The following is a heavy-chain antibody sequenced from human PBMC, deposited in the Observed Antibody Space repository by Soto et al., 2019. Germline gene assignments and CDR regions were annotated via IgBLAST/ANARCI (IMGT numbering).Heavy chain of an antibody. CDR2: ISGSGGST. J-gene: IGHJ4*02. CDR1: GFTFSSYA. CDR3: AKDSRLPSGGGSCCVFDY. Sequence: PGGSLRLSCAASGFTFSSYAMSWVRQAPGKRQEWVSAISGSGGSTYYADSVKGRFTISRDNSKNTLYLQMNSLRAEDTAVYYCAKDSRLPSGGGSCCVFDYWGQGTLVTVSS. V-gene: IGHV3-23*01. D-gene: IGHD2-15*01.